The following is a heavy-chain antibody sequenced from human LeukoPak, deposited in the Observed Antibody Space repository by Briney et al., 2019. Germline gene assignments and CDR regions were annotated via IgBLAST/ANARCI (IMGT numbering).Heavy chain of an antibody. D-gene: IGHD3-22*01. V-gene: IGHV1-46*01. CDR1: GYAFTNYY. CDR2: LNPSSGNT. CDR3: ARENYDGHHYGMDV. Sequence: GASVKVSCKASGYAFTNYYMDWVRQAPGQGLEWMGILNPSSGNTNFAQKFRGRVTVTRDTPTNTVYMELSGLRSDDTAVYYCARENYDGHHYGMDVWGQGTTVTVS. J-gene: IGHJ6*02.